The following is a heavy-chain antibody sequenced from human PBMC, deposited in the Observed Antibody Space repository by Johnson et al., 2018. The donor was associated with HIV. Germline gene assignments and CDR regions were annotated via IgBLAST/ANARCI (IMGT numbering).Heavy chain of an antibody. J-gene: IGHJ3*02. CDR2: ISWDGGST. CDR3: ARDWFMVQGADAFDI. Sequence: VQLVESGGVVVQPGGSLRLSCAASGFTFDDYAMHWVRQAPGKGLEWVSLISWDGGSTYYADSVKGRFTISRDNSKNSLYLQMNSLRAEDTALYYCARDWFMVQGADAFDIWGQGTMVTVSS. CDR1: GFTFDDYA. V-gene: IGHV3-43D*03. D-gene: IGHD3-10*01.